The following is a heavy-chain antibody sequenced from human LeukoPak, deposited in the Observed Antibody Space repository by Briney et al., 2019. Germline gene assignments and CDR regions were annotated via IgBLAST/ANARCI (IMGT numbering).Heavy chain of an antibody. D-gene: IGHD2-2*01. Sequence: PGGSLRLSCAASGFTFSSYSMDWVRQAPGKGLEWVSSISSSSSYIYYADSVKGRFTISRDNAKNSLYLQMNSLRAEDTAVYYCARVRVPAAIGPWGQGTLVTVSS. J-gene: IGHJ5*02. CDR2: ISSSSSYI. V-gene: IGHV3-21*01. CDR3: ARVRVPAAIGP. CDR1: GFTFSSYS.